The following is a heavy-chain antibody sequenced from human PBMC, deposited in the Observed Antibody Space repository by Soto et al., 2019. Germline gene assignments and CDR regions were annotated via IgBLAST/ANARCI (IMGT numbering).Heavy chain of an antibody. D-gene: IGHD3-3*01. Sequence: QPGGSLRLSCAASGFTFSSYAMSWVRQAPGKGLEWVSAISGSGGSTYYADSVKGRFTISRDNSKNTLYLQMNSLRAEDTAVYYCANLQGDTIFGVAAGWGQGTLVTVSS. J-gene: IGHJ4*02. CDR3: ANLQGDTIFGVAAG. CDR2: ISGSGGST. V-gene: IGHV3-23*01. CDR1: GFTFSSYA.